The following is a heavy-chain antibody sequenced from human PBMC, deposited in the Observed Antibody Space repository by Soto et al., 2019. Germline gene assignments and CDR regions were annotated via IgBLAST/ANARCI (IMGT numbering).Heavy chain of an antibody. D-gene: IGHD2-2*01. CDR1: GCNFPSSD. V-gene: IGHV1-8*01. J-gene: IGHJ6*02. Sequence: ASVNVSCKSYGCNFPSSDMNWLRQATGQGLERXGWMNPNSLNTGYTQKFQGRVTMTRNTSRRTAYMELSSLTYDDTAVYYCARDVSGPGATYVMDVWGQGTTVTVSS. CDR3: ARDVSGPGATYVMDV. CDR2: MNPNSLNT.